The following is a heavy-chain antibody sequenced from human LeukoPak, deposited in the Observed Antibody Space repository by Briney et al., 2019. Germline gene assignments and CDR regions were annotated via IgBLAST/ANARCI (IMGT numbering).Heavy chain of an antibody. D-gene: IGHD1-26*01. V-gene: IGHV3-21*01. CDR3: ARGGPGSYNAFDI. CDR2: ISSSSSYI. CDR1: GFTFSSYS. J-gene: IGHJ3*02. Sequence: PGGSLRLSCAASGFTFSSYSMNWVRQAPGKGLEWVSSISSSSSYIYYADSVKGRFTISRDNAKNSLYLQMNSLRAEDTAVYYCARGGPGSYNAFDIWGQGTMVTVSS.